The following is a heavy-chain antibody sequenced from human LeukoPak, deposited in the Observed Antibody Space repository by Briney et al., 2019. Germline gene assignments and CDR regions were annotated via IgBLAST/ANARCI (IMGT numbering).Heavy chain of an antibody. CDR1: GGSFSGYY. Sequence: SQTLSLTCAVYGGSFSGYYWSWIRQPPGKGLEWIGEINHSGSTNYNPSLKSRVTISVDTSENQFSLKLSSVTAADTAVYYCARRDIVATIDYWGQGTLVTVSS. V-gene: IGHV4-34*01. D-gene: IGHD5-12*01. CDR3: ARRDIVATIDY. CDR2: INHSGST. J-gene: IGHJ4*02.